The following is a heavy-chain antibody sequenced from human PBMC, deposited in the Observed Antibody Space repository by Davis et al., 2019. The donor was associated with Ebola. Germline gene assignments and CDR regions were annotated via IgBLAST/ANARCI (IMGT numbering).Heavy chain of an antibody. Sequence: PGGSLRLSCTVSGGSISSYYWSWIRQPPGKGLEWIGYIYYSGSTNYNPSLKSRVTISVDTSKNQFSLKLSSVTAADTAVYYCAREGNGYCSSTSCQGLLDVWGKGTTVTVSS. J-gene: IGHJ6*04. V-gene: IGHV4-59*01. CDR1: GGSISSYY. D-gene: IGHD2-2*01. CDR2: IYYSGST. CDR3: AREGNGYCSSTSCQGLLDV.